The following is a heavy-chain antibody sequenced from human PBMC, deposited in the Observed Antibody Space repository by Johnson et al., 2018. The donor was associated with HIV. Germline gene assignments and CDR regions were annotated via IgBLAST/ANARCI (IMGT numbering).Heavy chain of an antibody. D-gene: IGHD6-13*01. CDR3: AKEANPYSSSWYGDAFDI. CDR2: ISSSGSTI. Sequence: QVQLVESGGVLVRPGGSLRLSCAASGFTFSRTWMGWVRQAPGKGLEWVSYISSSGSTIYYADSVKGRFTIYRDNAKNSLYLQMNSLRAEDTAVYYCAKEANPYSSSWYGDAFDIWGQGTMVTVSS. CDR1: GFTFSRTW. V-gene: IGHV3-11*04. J-gene: IGHJ3*02.